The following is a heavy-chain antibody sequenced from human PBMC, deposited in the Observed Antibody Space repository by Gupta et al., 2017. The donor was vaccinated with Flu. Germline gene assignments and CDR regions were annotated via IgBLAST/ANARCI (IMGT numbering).Heavy chain of an antibody. CDR2: IGGSRSYI. V-gene: IGHV3-21*01. D-gene: IGHD1-26*01. J-gene: IGHJ5*02. CDR1: GLRFSGNT. Sequence: VQLVGVGGGLVTAGGALRTLCSASGLRFSGNTMHWVRPAPGQGLGGVSSIGGSRSYIDYADSGKGRVTIARDNAKNSLFLKTNRLRAKDAAVYDCARDVGFTDRCWFDVWGQGTPVTVSS. CDR3: ARDVGFTDRCWFDV.